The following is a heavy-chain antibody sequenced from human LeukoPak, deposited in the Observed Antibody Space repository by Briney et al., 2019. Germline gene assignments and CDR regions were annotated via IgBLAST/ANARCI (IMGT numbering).Heavy chain of an antibody. CDR2: IYHSGST. V-gene: IGHV4-4*02. CDR1: GGSISSTNW. Sequence: SETLSLTCAVSGGSISSTNWWNWVRQPPGKGLEWIGEIYHSGSTNYNPSLKSRVTISVDKSKNQFSLKLRSVTAADTAVYFCARGRANYYYYALDVWGQGTTVTVSS. CDR3: ARGRANYYYYALDV. J-gene: IGHJ6*02.